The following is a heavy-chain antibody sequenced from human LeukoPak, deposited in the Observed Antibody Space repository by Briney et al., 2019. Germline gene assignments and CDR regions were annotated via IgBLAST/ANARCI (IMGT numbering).Heavy chain of an antibody. CDR2: IKQDGSEK. Sequence: PGGSLRLSCAASGFTFSSYWMSWVRQAPGKGLEWVANIKQDGSEKYYVDSVKGRFTISRDNAKNSLYLQMNSLRAEDTAVYYCASHPYYYDSSGYYRRIYYYYYMDVWGKGTTVTISS. D-gene: IGHD3-22*01. CDR1: GFTFSSYW. CDR3: ASHPYYYDSSGYYRRIYYYYYMDV. J-gene: IGHJ6*03. V-gene: IGHV3-7*01.